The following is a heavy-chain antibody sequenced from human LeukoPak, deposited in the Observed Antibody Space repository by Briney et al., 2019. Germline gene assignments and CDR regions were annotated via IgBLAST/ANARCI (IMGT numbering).Heavy chain of an antibody. J-gene: IGHJ3*02. CDR1: GYTFTGYY. D-gene: IGHD4-17*01. Sequence: ASVKVSCKASGYTFTGYYMHWVRQAPGQGLEWMGRINPNSGGTNYAQKFQGRLTITRDTSISTAYMELSRLRSDDTAFYYCARGAHDYGEHRVAFDIWGQGTMVTVSS. V-gene: IGHV1-2*02. CDR2: INPNSGGT. CDR3: ARGAHDYGEHRVAFDI.